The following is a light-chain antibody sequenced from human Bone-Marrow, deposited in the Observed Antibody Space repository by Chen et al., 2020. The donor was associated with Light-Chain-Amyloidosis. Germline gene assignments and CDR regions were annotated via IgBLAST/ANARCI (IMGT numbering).Light chain of an antibody. Sequence: SYVLTQPCSVSVAPGQTATIACGGNNIGSTSVHWYQQTPGQAPLLVVYDDSDRPSGVPERLSCSNSGNTATLTISRVEAGDEADYYCQVWDRSSDRPVFGGGTKLTVL. CDR2: DDS. V-gene: IGLV3-21*02. CDR1: NIGSTS. CDR3: QVWDRSSDRPV. J-gene: IGLJ3*02.